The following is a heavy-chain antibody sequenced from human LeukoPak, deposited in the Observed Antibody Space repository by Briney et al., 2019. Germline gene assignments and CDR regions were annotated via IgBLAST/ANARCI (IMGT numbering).Heavy chain of an antibody. CDR2: ISGSGGST. D-gene: IGHD1-26*01. J-gene: IGHJ6*03. CDR3: ARDPYSGSYGNYYYYFMDV. V-gene: IGHV3-23*01. CDR1: GFTFSSYA. Sequence: GGSLRLSCAASGFTFSSYAMSWVRQAPGKGLEWVSAISGSGGSTYYADSVKGRFTISRDNSKNSLYLQMNSLRAEDTAVYYCARDPYSGSYGNYYYYFMDVWGKGTTVTISS.